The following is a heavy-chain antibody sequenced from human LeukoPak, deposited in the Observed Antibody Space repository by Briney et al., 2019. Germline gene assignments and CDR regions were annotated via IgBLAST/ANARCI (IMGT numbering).Heavy chain of an antibody. V-gene: IGHV1-58*02. J-gene: IGHJ6*02. D-gene: IGHD3-9*01. CDR1: GFTFTSSA. CDR3: AAVNHFDWLLNYYGMDV. Sequence: TSVKVSCKASGFTFTSSAMQWVRQARGQRLEWIGWIVVGSGNTNYAQKFQERVTITRDMSTSTAYMELSGLRSEDTAVYYCAAVNHFDWLLNYYGMDVWGQGTTVTVSS. CDR2: IVVGSGNT.